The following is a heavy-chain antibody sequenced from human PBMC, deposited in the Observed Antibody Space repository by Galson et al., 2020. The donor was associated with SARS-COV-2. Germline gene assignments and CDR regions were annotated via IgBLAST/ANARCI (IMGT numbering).Heavy chain of an antibody. Sequence: GESLKISCAASGFTFSSYEMNWVRQAPGKGLEWISYISSTGGTIRYADSVKGRFTISRDNAKNSLYLQMNSLRVEDTAIYYCARGFVVGAHLDFWGQGTLVTVSS. CDR2: ISSTGGTI. J-gene: IGHJ4*02. V-gene: IGHV3-48*03. D-gene: IGHD1-26*01. CDR1: GFTFSSYE. CDR3: ARGFVVGAHLDF.